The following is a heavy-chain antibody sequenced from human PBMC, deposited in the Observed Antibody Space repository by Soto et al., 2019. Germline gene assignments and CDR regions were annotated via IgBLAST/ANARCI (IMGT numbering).Heavy chain of an antibody. V-gene: IGHV4-39*01. Sequence: QLQLQESGPGLVKPSETLSLTCTVSGGSISSSSYYWGWIRQPPGKGLEWIGSIYYSGSTYYNPSLKSRVTISVDTSKNQFSLKLSSVTAADTAVYYCARNWDKSTGWYEPFDYWGQGTLVTVSS. CDR3: ARNWDKSTGWYEPFDY. D-gene: IGHD6-19*01. CDR2: IYYSGST. CDR1: GGSISSSSYY. J-gene: IGHJ4*02.